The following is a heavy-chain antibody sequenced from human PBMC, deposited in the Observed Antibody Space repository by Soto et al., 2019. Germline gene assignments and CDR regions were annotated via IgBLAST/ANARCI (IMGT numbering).Heavy chain of an antibody. J-gene: IGHJ4*02. CDR1: GFTFSSYG. CDR2: IWYDGSNK. Sequence: QVQLVESGGGVVQPGRSLRLSCAASGFTFSSYGMHWVRQAPGKGLEWVAVIWYDGSNKYYADSVKGRFTISRDNSKNTLYMQMNSPRAEDTAVYDCAREEDYGSGRGLDYWGQGTLVTVSS. CDR3: AREEDYGSGRGLDY. V-gene: IGHV3-33*01. D-gene: IGHD3-10*01.